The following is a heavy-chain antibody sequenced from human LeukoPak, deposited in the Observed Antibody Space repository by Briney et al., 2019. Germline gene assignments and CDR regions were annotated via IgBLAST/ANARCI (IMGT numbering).Heavy chain of an antibody. CDR2: ISGSGDST. CDR3: AKDVRGSGTYWDY. Sequence: GGSLRLSCAASEFTFSSYAMTWVRQAPGKGLEWVSAISGSGDSTYDADSVKGRFTISRDNSKNTLYLQMKSLRAEDTAVYYCAKDVRGSGTYWDYWGQGTLVTVSS. CDR1: EFTFSSYA. D-gene: IGHD1-26*01. J-gene: IGHJ4*02. V-gene: IGHV3-23*01.